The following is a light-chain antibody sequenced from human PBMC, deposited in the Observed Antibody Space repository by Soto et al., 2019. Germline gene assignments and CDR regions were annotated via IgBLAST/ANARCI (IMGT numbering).Light chain of an antibody. Sequence: EIVMTQSPATLSVSPGGRATLSCRASQSISGALAWYQQKPGQAPRLLIYGASKRATSFPARFSGSGSGTDFTLTISSLQSEDVAVYYCQQYDNWPPFFTFGPGTKVDIK. CDR2: GAS. V-gene: IGKV3-15*01. J-gene: IGKJ3*01. CDR3: QQYDNWPPFFT. CDR1: QSISGA.